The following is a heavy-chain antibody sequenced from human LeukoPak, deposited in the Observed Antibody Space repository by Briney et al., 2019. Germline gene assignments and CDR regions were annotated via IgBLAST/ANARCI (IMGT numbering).Heavy chain of an antibody. D-gene: IGHD5-12*01. V-gene: IGHV3-30*02. CDR3: AKGGGYEAQYYYYYLDV. J-gene: IGHJ6*03. CDR1: GFTFSSYC. Sequence: GGSLTLSCAASGFTFSSYCMHWVRQAPGKGLEWVGFIRYDGSNKYYADSVKGRFTISRDNSKNTLYLQVKRLRAEDTAGYYCAKGGGYEAQYYYYYLDVWGKGTTVTISS. CDR2: IRYDGSNK.